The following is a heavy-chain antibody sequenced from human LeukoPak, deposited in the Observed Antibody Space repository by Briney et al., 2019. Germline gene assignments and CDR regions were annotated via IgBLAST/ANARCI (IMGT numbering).Heavy chain of an antibody. CDR3: ARLVVSSWYHEVLLGRDY. CDR2: FYYSGST. CDR1: GGSISSRPYC. Sequence: SETLSLTCTVSGGSISSRPYCWGWIRQPPGKGLEWLGNFYYSGSTYYKPSLKSRVTISVDTSKNQISLKLSSVTAADTAVYYCARLVVSSWYHEVLLGRDYWGQGTLVTVSS. V-gene: IGHV4-39*01. J-gene: IGHJ4*02. D-gene: IGHD6-13*01.